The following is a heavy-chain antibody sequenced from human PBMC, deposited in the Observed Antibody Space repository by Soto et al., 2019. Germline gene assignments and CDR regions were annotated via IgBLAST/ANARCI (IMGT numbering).Heavy chain of an antibody. Sequence: QVQLVESGGGVVRHGRSLRLSCAASGFTFSSYGMHWVRQAPGMELERVAVIWYDGSNKYYADTVKGRFTIFRDNSKNTLYLQMNSLRAEDTAVYYCATRHYYGSESYHLDNWGQGTLVTVSS. J-gene: IGHJ4*02. V-gene: IGHV3-33*08. CDR3: ATRHYYGSESYHLDN. D-gene: IGHD3-10*01. CDR1: GFTFSSYG. CDR2: IWYDGSNK.